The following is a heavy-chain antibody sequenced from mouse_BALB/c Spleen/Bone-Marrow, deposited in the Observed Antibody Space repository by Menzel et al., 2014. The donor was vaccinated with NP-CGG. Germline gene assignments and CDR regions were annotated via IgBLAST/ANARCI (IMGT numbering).Heavy chain of an antibody. CDR3: ARWDYAMDY. V-gene: IGHV1-54*01. CDR1: GYALTNYL. Sequence: QLQLQQSGAELVRPGTSVEASCKASGYALTNYLIEWVKQRPGQCLEWIGVLNAGSGGTNYNDKFKGKATLTADKSSRTAYMQLSSMTSDDSAVYFCARWDYAMDYWGQGTSVTVSS. J-gene: IGHJ4*01. CDR2: LNAGSGGT.